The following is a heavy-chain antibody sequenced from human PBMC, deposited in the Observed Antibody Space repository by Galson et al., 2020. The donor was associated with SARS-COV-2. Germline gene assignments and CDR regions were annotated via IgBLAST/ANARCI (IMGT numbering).Heavy chain of an antibody. CDR3: ARVVPAGDYYYYYGMDV. J-gene: IGHJ6*02. D-gene: IGHD2-2*01. V-gene: IGHV4-39*07. CDR1: GGSISSSSYY. Sequence: SQTLSLTCTVSGGSISSSSYYWGWIRQPPGKGLEWIGSIYYSGSTYYNPSLKSRVTISVDTSKNQFSLKLSSVTAADTAVYYCARVVPAGDYYYYYGMDVWGQGTTVTVSS. CDR2: IYYSGST.